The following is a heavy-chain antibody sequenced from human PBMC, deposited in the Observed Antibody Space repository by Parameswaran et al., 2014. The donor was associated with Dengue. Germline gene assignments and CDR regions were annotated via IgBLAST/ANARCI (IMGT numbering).Heavy chain of an antibody. V-gene: IGHV3-11*05. J-gene: IGHJ3*02. Sequence: VRQMPGKGLEWVSYISSSSSYTNYADSVKGRFTISRDNAKNSLYLQMNSLRAEDTAVYYCARDRAVAGDDAFDIWGQGTMVTVSS. CDR3: ARDRAVAGDDAFDI. CDR2: ISSSSSYT. D-gene: IGHD6-19*01.